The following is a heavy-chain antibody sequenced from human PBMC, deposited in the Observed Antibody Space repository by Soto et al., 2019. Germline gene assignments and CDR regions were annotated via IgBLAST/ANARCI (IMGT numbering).Heavy chain of an antibody. Sequence: GGSLRLSCAASGFTFSNAWMSWVRQAPGKGLEWVGRIKSKTDGGTTDYAAPVKGRFTISRDDSKNTLYLQMNSLKTEDTAVYYCTTDYSSSSPDYYYYYYMDVWGKGTTVTVSS. CDR3: TTDYSSSSPDYYYYYYMDV. V-gene: IGHV3-15*01. D-gene: IGHD6-6*01. CDR1: GFTFSNAW. J-gene: IGHJ6*03. CDR2: IKSKTDGGTT.